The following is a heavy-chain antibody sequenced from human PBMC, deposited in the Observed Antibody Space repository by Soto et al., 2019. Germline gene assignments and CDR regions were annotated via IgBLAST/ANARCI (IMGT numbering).Heavy chain of an antibody. CDR2: IWYDGSNK. CDR3: ARDEYYDYVWGSSNWFDH. D-gene: IGHD3-16*01. V-gene: IGHV3-33*01. J-gene: IGHJ5*02. CDR1: GFTFSSYG. Sequence: QVQLVESGGGVVQPGRSLRLSCAASGFTFSSYGMHWVRQAPGKGLEWVAVIWYDGSNKYYADSVKGRFTISRDNSKNSLYLQMNSLRAEDTAVYYCARDEYYDYVWGSSNWFDHWGQGTLVNVSS.